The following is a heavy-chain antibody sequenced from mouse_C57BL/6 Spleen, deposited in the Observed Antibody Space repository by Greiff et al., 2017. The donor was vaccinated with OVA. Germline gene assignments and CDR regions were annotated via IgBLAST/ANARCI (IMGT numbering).Heavy chain of an antibody. J-gene: IGHJ3*01. V-gene: IGHV1-62-2*01. CDR3: ARHEEAPNDYDSAWFAY. D-gene: IGHD2-4*01. CDR1: GYTFTEYT. Sequence: QVQLKQSGAELVKPGASVKLSCKASGYTFTEYTIHWVKQRSGQGLEWIGWFYPGSGSIKYNEKFKDKATLTADKSSSTVYMELSRLTSEDSAVYFCARHEEAPNDYDSAWFAYWGQGTLVTVSA. CDR2: FYPGSGSI.